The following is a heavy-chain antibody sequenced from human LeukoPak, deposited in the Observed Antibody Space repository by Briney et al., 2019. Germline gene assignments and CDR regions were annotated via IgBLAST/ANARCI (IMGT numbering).Heavy chain of an antibody. CDR1: GGSISSYY. J-gene: IGHJ3*02. CDR2: IYTSGST. D-gene: IGHD6-19*01. Sequence: SETLSLTCTVSGGSISSYYWSWIRQPAGKGLEWIGRIYTSGSTNYNPSLKSRVTISVDTSKNQFSLKLSSVTAADTAVYYCARVIRRWEWLKAFDIWGQGTMVTVPS. V-gene: IGHV4-4*07. CDR3: ARVIRRWEWLKAFDI.